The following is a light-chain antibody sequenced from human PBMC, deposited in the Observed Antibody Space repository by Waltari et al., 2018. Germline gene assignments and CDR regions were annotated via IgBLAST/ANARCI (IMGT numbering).Light chain of an antibody. CDR1: SGHSSQI. J-gene: IGLJ3*02. CDR2: VNSDGSH. V-gene: IGLV4-69*01. Sequence: QLVLTQSPSASASLGASVKLTCTLSSGHSSQIIAWLPQRPERGPRYLMKVNSDGSHSKGDDIPDRFSGSSAGAERYLTISSLQSEDEADYYGETGGHGTWVFGGGTKLTVL. CDR3: ETGGHGTWV.